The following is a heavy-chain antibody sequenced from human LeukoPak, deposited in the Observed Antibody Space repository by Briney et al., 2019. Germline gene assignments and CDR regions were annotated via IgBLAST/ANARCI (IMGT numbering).Heavy chain of an antibody. CDR1: GGTFSSYT. D-gene: IGHD3-3*01. V-gene: IGHV1-69*04. CDR3: ARDSEYDFWSGYYPTENYYYMDV. Sequence: SVKVSCKASGGTFSSYTISWVRQAPGQGPEWTGRIIPILGIANYAQKFQGRVTITADKSTSTAYMELSSLRSEDTAVYYCARDSEYDFWSGYYPTENYYYMDVWGKGTTVTVSS. CDR2: IIPILGIA. J-gene: IGHJ6*03.